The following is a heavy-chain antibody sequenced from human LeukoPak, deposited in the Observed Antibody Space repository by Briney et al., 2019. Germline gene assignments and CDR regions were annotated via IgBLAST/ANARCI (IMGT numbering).Heavy chain of an antibody. CDR1: GGSISSYY. V-gene: IGHV4-59*08. J-gene: IGHJ4*02. CDR2: IYYSGST. Sequence: PSETLSLTCTVSGGSISSYYWSWIRQPPVKGLEWIGYIYYSGSTDYNPSLKSRVTISVDTSKNQFSLKLNSVTAADTALYYCARGDGVFDYWGQGTLVTVSS. CDR3: ARGDGVFDY. D-gene: IGHD1-26*01.